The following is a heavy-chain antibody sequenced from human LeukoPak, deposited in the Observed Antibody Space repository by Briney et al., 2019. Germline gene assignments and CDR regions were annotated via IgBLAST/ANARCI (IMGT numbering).Heavy chain of an antibody. CDR1: GGSFSGYY. Sequence: SETLSLTCAVYGGSFSGYYWSWIRHPAGRGLEWIGRIYTSGSTNYNPSLKSRVTMSVDTSKNQFSLKLSSVTAADTAVYYCARDSYYYDSSGYSSRRAFDIWGQGTMVTVSS. J-gene: IGHJ3*02. CDR3: ARDSYYYDSSGYSSRRAFDI. V-gene: IGHV4-4*07. CDR2: IYTSGST. D-gene: IGHD3-22*01.